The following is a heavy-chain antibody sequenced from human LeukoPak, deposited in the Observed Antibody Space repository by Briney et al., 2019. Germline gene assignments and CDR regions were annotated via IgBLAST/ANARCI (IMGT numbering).Heavy chain of an antibody. Sequence: PGGSLRLSCAASGFTFSSYAMSWVRQAPGKGLEWVSAISGSGGSTYYADSVKGRFTISRDNSKNTLYLQMNSLRAEDTAVYYCAKDRGYSYGYETDYYYYVMDVWGQGTPATVSS. CDR2: ISGSGGST. D-gene: IGHD5-18*01. CDR3: AKDRGYSYGYETDYYYYVMDV. V-gene: IGHV3-23*01. J-gene: IGHJ6*02. CDR1: GFTFSSYA.